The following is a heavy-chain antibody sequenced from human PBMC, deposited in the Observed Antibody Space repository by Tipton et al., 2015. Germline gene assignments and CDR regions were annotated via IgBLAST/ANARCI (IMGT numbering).Heavy chain of an antibody. Sequence: TLSLTCTVSAGSISSGIYYWGWIRQPPGKGLEWIGSIYYSGSAYYNPSLMGRVTISVDTSKNQFSLKLNSVTASDTAVYYCARARGRHGGLFDSWGQGILVTVSS. CDR2: IYYSGSA. CDR1: AGSISSGIYY. J-gene: IGHJ4*02. CDR3: ARARGRHGGLFDS. D-gene: IGHD4-23*01. V-gene: IGHV4-39*07.